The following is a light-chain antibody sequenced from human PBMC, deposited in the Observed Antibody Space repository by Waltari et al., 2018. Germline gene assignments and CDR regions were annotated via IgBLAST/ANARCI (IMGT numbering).Light chain of an antibody. V-gene: IGLV4-69*01. CDR3: QAWGTGIV. CDR1: SGHSTYA. CDR2: LNSDGTY. J-gene: IGLJ1*01. Sequence: QLVLTQSPSASASLGASVKLTCTLISGHSTYAIPWHQQQPEKGPRYLMKLNSDGTYTKGDGIPDRFSGSSSGAERYLTISSLQSEDAADYYCQAWGTGIVFGTGTKVTVL.